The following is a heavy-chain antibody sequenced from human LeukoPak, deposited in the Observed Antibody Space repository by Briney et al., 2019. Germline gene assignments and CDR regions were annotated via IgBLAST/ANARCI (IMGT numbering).Heavy chain of an antibody. CDR1: GYTFTGYY. Sequence: ASVKVSCKASGYTFTGYYMHWVRQAPGQGLEWMGRINPNSGGTNYAQKFQGRVTMTRDTSISTAYMELSRLRSDDTAVYYCATTCSSSSGLDYWGQGTLVTVSS. V-gene: IGHV1-2*06. D-gene: IGHD6-6*01. CDR2: INPNSGGT. J-gene: IGHJ4*02. CDR3: ATTCSSSSGLDY.